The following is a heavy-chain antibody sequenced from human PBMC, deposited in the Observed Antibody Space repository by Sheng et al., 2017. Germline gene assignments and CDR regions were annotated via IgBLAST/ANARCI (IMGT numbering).Heavy chain of an antibody. Sequence: QVQLQESGPGLVKPSETLSLTCTVSGGSISSYYWSWIRQPAGKGLEWIGRIYTSGSTNYNPSLKSRVTMSVDTSKNQFSLKLSSVTAADTAVYYCAREVEAARPPYYYYYYMDVVGTKGPRSTVSS. CDR1: GGSISSYY. CDR3: AREVEAARPPYYYYYYMDV. D-gene: IGHD6-6*01. V-gene: IGHV4-4*07. CDR2: IYTSGST. J-gene: IGHJ6*03.